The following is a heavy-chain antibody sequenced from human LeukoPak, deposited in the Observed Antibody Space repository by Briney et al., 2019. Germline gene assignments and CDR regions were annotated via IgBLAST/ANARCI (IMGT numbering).Heavy chain of an antibody. Sequence: ASVKVSCKASGYTFTSYGISWVRQAPGQGLECMGWISTYNDNTNYAQKLQGRVTMTTDTSTSTAYMELRSLRSDDTAVYYCARDRGVTIFGVVPDPPSWFGPWGQGTLVTVSS. CDR2: ISTYNDNT. J-gene: IGHJ5*02. CDR3: ARDRGVTIFGVVPDPPSWFGP. V-gene: IGHV1-18*01. D-gene: IGHD3-3*01. CDR1: GYTFTSYG.